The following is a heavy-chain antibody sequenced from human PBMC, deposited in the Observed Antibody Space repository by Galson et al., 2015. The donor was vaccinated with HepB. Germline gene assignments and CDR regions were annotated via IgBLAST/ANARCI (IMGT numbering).Heavy chain of an antibody. V-gene: IGHV5-10-1*01. Sequence: QSGAEVKKPGESLRISCKGSGYSFTSYWIIWVRQMPGKGLEWMGRIDPTESYINYNPSFQGHVTISADKSISTAYLQWSSLKASDTAIYYCARRYCSGGKCYLDHWGQGTLVTVSS. CDR3: ARRYCSGGKCYLDH. D-gene: IGHD2-15*01. J-gene: IGHJ4*02. CDR2: IDPTESYI. CDR1: GYSFTSYW.